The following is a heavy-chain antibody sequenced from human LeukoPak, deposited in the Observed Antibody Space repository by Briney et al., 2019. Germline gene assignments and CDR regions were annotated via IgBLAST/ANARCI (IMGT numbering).Heavy chain of an antibody. CDR3: ARVYYYDSSGYSTLGY. J-gene: IGHJ4*02. D-gene: IGHD3-22*01. CDR1: GGSISSYY. CDR2: IYTSGST. Sequence: PSETLSLTCTVSGGSISSYYWSWIRQPAGKGLEWIGRIYTSGSTNYNPSLKSRVTMSVDTSKNQFSLKLSSVTAADTAVYYCARVYYYDSSGYSTLGYWGQGTLVTVSS. V-gene: IGHV4-4*07.